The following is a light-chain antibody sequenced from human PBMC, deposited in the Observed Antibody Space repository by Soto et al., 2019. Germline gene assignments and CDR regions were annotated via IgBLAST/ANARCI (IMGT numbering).Light chain of an antibody. V-gene: IGKV1-39*01. CDR3: QQGHSAPLT. J-gene: IGKJ4*01. CDR1: QTISRN. Sequence: DIQMTQSPSSLSASVGDRVTITCWACQTISRNLNWYQQKPGKAPDLLIFAASNLQSGVPSRFSGSGSGADFTLTLSSLQPEDFATYYCQQGHSAPLTFGGGTKVEIK. CDR2: AAS.